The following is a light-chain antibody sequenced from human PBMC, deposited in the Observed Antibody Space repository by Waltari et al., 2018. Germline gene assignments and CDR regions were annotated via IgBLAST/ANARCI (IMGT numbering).Light chain of an antibody. Sequence: QSALTQPPSASGSPGQSVTISCTGTSSDVGGSNYVSWYQRQPDKAPKPLIYEVTKRPPGVPDRFSGSKSGNTTFLTVAGLQAEDEGDYYCDSYAGTKTLLFGGGTKLTVL. CDR3: DSYAGTKTLL. V-gene: IGLV2-8*01. J-gene: IGLJ2*01. CDR1: SSDVGGSNY. CDR2: EVT.